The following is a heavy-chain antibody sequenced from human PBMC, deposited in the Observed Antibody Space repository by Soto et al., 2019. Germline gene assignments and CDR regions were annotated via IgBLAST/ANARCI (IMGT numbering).Heavy chain of an antibody. CDR2: ISSKGSGT. D-gene: IGHD4-17*01. J-gene: IGHJ4*02. V-gene: IGHV3-23*01. CDR1: GFTFSAYA. Sequence: PGGSLRLSCAASGFTFSAYAMSWVRQAPGKGLEWVSAISSKGSGTFYADSVKGRFTISRDNSKNTLFLQMNSLRAEDTALYYCITRATTLDHGVLGFWGQGALVTVSS. CDR3: ITRATTLDHGVLGF.